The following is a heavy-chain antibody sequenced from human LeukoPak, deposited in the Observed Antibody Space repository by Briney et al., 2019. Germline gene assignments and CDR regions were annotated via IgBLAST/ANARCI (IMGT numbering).Heavy chain of an antibody. J-gene: IGHJ5*02. CDR3: ATQATSGWHFS. V-gene: IGHV1-2*02. CDR2: INPNSGGT. D-gene: IGHD6-19*01. Sequence: ASVKVSCKASGYTFACYYMHWVRQAPGQGPEWMGWINPNSGGTNHAQKFQGRVTMTRDTSLSTVYMELSRLRSDDTAVYYCATQATSGWHFSWGQGTLVTVSS. CDR1: GYTFACYY.